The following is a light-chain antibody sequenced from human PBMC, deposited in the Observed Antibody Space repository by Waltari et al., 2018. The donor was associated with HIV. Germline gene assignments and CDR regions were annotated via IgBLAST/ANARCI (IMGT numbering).Light chain of an antibody. V-gene: IGKV3-20*01. Sequence: IVLTPSPGTLSLSPGERATLSCRASQTVSSSYLAWYQQKRGQAPRLLIYGASSRATGIPDRFTGSGSGTDFTLTISRLEPEDSAVYYCQQYGTSRWTFGQGTKVEIK. CDR3: QQYGTSRWT. CDR1: QTVSSSY. CDR2: GAS. J-gene: IGKJ1*01.